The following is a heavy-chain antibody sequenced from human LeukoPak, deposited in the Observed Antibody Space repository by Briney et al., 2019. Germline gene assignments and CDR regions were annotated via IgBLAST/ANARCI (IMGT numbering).Heavy chain of an antibody. V-gene: IGHV4-39*01. D-gene: IGHD3-22*01. CDR1: GGSISNSGYY. J-gene: IGHJ4*02. CDR3: AKTYYYDPFDF. CDR2: IYYSGST. Sequence: ASETLSLTCTVSGGSISNSGYYWGWIRQPPGKGLEWIGNIYYSGSTYYNPSLKSRVTISVDTSKNQFSLELSSVTAADTAVYYCAKTYYYDPFDFWGQGTLVTVSS.